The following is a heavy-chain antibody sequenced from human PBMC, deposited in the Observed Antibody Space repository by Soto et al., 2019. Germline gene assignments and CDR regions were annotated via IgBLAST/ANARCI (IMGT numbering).Heavy chain of an antibody. CDR2: IYYSGST. CDR1: GGSISSSIYY. J-gene: IGHJ4*02. D-gene: IGHD5-18*01. CDR3: ARLPSYSYGLYFDY. V-gene: IGHV4-39*01. Sequence: SETLSLTCTVSGGSISSSIYYWGWIRQPPGKGLEWIGSIYYSGSTYYNPSLKSRVTISVDTSKNQFSLKLSSVTAADTAVYYCARLPSYSYGLYFDYWGQGTLVTVSS.